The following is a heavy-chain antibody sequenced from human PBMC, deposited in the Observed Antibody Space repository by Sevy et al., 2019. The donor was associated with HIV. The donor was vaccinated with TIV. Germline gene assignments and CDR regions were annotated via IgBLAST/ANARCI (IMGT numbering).Heavy chain of an antibody. J-gene: IGHJ4*01. V-gene: IGHV3-30-3*01. CDR1: GFAFGTHA. Sequence: GGSLRLSCAASGFAFGTHAMHWVRQAPGKGLEWVAVISYEGTETFYAASVEGRFTISRDNSKNMLSLQINSLRPEDTAVYYCARDGGNSVKWYPLYWGHGTLVTVSS. CDR3: ARDGGNSVKWYPLY. CDR2: ISYEGTET. D-gene: IGHD2-2*01.